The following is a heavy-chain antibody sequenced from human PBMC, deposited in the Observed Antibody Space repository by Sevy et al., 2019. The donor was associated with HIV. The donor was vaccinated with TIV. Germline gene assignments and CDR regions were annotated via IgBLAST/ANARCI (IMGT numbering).Heavy chain of an antibody. D-gene: IGHD3-10*01. V-gene: IGHV3-23*01. CDR1: GFIFNNYP. CDR3: ARDPGIIWFGDSPSMDV. Sequence: GGSLRLSCTASGFIFNNYPMSWVRQAPGKGLEWVSTISAAGDTKYYADSVRGRFSISRDNSKNIVYLQMNGLGVEESAVYYCARDPGIIWFGDSPSMDVWGQGTTVTVSS. J-gene: IGHJ6*02. CDR2: ISAAGDTK.